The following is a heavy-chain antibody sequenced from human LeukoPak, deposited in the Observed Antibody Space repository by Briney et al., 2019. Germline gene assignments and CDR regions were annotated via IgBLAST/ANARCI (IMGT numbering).Heavy chain of an antibody. CDR3: ARSRSVSGYDFLH. V-gene: IGHV3-30-3*01. CDR2: ISYDGNNK. J-gene: IGHJ4*02. Sequence: GGSLRLSCAASGFTFSSYVVHWVRQAPGKGLEWVALISYDGNNKYYADSVKGRFTISRDNSKNTLSLQMSSLRAEDTAVYYCARSRSVSGYDFLHWGQGTLVTVSS. CDR1: GFTFSSYV. D-gene: IGHD5-12*01.